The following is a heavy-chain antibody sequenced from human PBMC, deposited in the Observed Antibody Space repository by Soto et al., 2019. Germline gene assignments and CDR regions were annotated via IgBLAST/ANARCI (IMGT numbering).Heavy chain of an antibody. D-gene: IGHD6-6*01. Sequence: SVKVSCKASGGTFSSYAISWVRQAPGQGLEWMGGIIPIFGTANYAQKFQGRVTITADESTSAAYMELSSLRSEDTAVYYCARDRIAARPHYFDYWGQGTLVTVSS. CDR1: GGTFSSYA. CDR2: IIPIFGTA. V-gene: IGHV1-69*13. CDR3: ARDRIAARPHYFDY. J-gene: IGHJ4*02.